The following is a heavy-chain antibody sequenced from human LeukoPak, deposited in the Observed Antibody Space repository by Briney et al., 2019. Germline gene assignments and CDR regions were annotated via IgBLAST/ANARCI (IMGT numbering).Heavy chain of an antibody. CDR1: GFTFSSYA. D-gene: IGHD3-10*01. CDR2: ISGSGGST. Sequence: GGSLRLSCAASGFTFSSYAMSWVRQPPGKGLEWVSAISGSGGSTYYADSVKGRFTISRDNSKNTLYLQMNSLRAEDTAVYYCAKEAAPVKYYYYYYMDVWGKGTTVTVSS. J-gene: IGHJ6*03. CDR3: AKEAAPVKYYYYYYMDV. V-gene: IGHV3-23*01.